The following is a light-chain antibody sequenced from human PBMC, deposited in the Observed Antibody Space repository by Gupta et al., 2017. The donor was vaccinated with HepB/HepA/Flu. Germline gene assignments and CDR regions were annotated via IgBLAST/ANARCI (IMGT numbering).Light chain of an antibody. V-gene: IGKV1-17*01. CDR1: QGIRND. CDR3: LQHRSYPWT. CDR2: AAS. Sequence: DIQMTQSPSSLSASVGDRVTITCRASQGIRNDLAWYQQKPGKAPNRLIYAASSLPRGVPSRFSGSGSGTEFTLTISSLQPEDFASYYCLQHRSYPWTFGQGTKVEIK. J-gene: IGKJ1*01.